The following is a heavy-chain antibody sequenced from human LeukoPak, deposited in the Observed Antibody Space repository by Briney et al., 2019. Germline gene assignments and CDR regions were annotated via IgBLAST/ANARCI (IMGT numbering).Heavy chain of an antibody. J-gene: IGHJ4*02. V-gene: IGHV3-23*01. Sequence: PGGSLRLSCAVSGFSVSSFGMSWVRQAPGKGLEWISAISLNGETTWYADSVKGRFTISRDNSKNTLYLQMNSLRAEDVAVYFCAKNSGYNWQYFFDYWGQGTLVTVSS. CDR3: AKNSGYNWQYFFDY. D-gene: IGHD6-25*01. CDR2: ISLNGETT. CDR1: GFSVSSFG.